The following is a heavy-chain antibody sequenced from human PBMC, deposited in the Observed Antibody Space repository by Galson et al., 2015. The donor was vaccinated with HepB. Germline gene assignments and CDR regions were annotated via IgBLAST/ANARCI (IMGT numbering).Heavy chain of an antibody. V-gene: IGHV3-73*01. CDR2: IRSKANSYAT. D-gene: IGHD4-17*01. Sequence: SLRLSCAASGFTLSGSAMHWVRQASGKGLEWVGRIRSKANSYATAYAASVKGRFTISRDDSKNTAYLQMNSLKTEDTAVYYCTVHASTAGYWGQGTLVTVSS. CDR3: TVHASTAGY. CDR1: GFTLSGSA. J-gene: IGHJ4*02.